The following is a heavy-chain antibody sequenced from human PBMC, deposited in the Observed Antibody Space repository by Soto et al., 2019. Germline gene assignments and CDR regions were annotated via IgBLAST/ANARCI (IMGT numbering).Heavy chain of an antibody. J-gene: IGHJ4*02. Sequence: QLQLQESGPGLVKPSETLSLTCTVSGGSISSSSYYWGWIRQPPGKGLVWIGSIYYSGSTYYNPSLKVAVTISVVTSKTHFSLKLSSVTAAATAVYYCARFGDSGSYLAYWGQGTLVTVSS. CDR1: GGSISSSSYY. CDR3: ARFGDSGSYLAY. V-gene: IGHV4-39*01. CDR2: IYYSGST. D-gene: IGHD1-26*01.